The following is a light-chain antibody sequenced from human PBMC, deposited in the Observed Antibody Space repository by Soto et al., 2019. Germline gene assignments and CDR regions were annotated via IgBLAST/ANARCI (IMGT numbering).Light chain of an antibody. CDR3: QQRSNWPLT. Sequence: EIVLTQSPATLSLSPGERATHSCRASESVSSYLVWYQQKPGQAPRLLIYDASNRATGIPARFSGSGSGTHFTLTVRSLEPEDFAVYYCQQRSNWPLTFGPGTKVEIK. V-gene: IGKV3-11*01. CDR2: DAS. CDR1: ESVSSY. J-gene: IGKJ3*01.